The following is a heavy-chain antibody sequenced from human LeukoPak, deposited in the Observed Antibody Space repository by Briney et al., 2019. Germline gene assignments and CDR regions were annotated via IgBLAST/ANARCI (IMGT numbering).Heavy chain of an antibody. V-gene: IGHV3-7*01. Sequence: PGGSLRLSCAASGLTFSSYWMSWVRQAPGKGLEWVANIKQDGSEKYYVDSVKGRFTISRDNAKNSLYLQMNSLRAEDTAVYYCARAGTNWNDVGEFDYWGQGTLVTVSS. CDR2: IKQDGSEK. D-gene: IGHD1-1*01. J-gene: IGHJ4*02. CDR1: GLTFSSYW. CDR3: ARAGTNWNDVGEFDY.